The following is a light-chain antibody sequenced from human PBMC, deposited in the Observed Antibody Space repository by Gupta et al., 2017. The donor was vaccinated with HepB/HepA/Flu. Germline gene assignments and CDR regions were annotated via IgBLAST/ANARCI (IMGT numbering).Light chain of an antibody. J-gene: IGLJ1*01. CDR2: DVS. Sequence: QSALTQPASVSGSPGQSITISCTGTSSDVGGYHYVSWYQQHPGKAPKLMIYDVSKRPSGVSNRFSGSKSGNTASLTISGLQAEDEADYYCSSYTSSSTGVFGTGTKVTVL. CDR3: SSYTSSSTGV. CDR1: SSDVGGYHY. V-gene: IGLV2-14*03.